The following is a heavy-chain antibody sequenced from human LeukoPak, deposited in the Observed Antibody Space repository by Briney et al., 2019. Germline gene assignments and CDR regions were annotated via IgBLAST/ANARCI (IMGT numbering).Heavy chain of an antibody. D-gene: IGHD1-1*01. CDR1: GFPFRRYA. Sequence: GGSLRLSCVASGFPFRRYAMTWVRQTPGKGLESVSVITDDEDTYYADSVKGRFTISRDNSQNTVFLQMNSLRVEDTAVYYCAKVDYWSPENYFGSWGQGTLVTVSA. J-gene: IGHJ4*02. CDR3: AKVDYWSPENYFGS. V-gene: IGHV3-23*01. CDR2: ITDDEDT.